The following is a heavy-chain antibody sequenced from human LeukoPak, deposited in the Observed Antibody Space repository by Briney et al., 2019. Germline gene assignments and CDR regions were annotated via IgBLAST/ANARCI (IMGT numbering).Heavy chain of an antibody. CDR1: GGTFSSYA. D-gene: IGHD3-10*01. V-gene: IGHV1-69*05. J-gene: IGHJ4*02. Sequence: SVKVSCKASGGTFSSYAISWVRQAPGQGLEWMGGIIPIFGTANYAQKFQGRVTITTDESTSTAYMELSSLRSEDTAVYYCARSSYGSGSYYNERPPYYFDYWGQGTLVTVSS. CDR3: ARSSYGSGSYYNERPPYYFDY. CDR2: IIPIFGTA.